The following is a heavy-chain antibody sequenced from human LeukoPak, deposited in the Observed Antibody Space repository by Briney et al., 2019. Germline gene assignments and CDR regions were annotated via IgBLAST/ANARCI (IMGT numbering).Heavy chain of an antibody. CDR1: GGSISSYY. CDR2: IYTSGST. J-gene: IGHJ6*02. D-gene: IGHD2-2*01. V-gene: IGHV4-4*07. Sequence: PSETLSLTCTVSGGSISSYYWSWIRQPAGKGLEWIGRIYTSGSTNYNPSLKSRVTMSVDTSKNQFSLQLSSVTAADTAVYYCARDRSFVVVPPRINYYGMDVWGQGTTVTVSS. CDR3: ARDRSFVVVPPRINYYGMDV.